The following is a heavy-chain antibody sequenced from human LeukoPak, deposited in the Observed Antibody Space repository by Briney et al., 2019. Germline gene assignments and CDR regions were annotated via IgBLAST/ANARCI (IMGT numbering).Heavy chain of an antibody. J-gene: IGHJ4*02. CDR3: VRPGSGNYYYY. Sequence: GGSLRLPXAASGFTFSASSMHWVRQTSGKGLEWVGRIRDKAYNYVTASAESLKGRFTVSRDDSRNMVYLQMNSLKTEDTAVYYCVRPGSGNYYYYWGQGTLVTVSS. CDR2: IRDKAYNYVT. V-gene: IGHV3-73*01. D-gene: IGHD3-10*01. CDR1: GFTFSASS.